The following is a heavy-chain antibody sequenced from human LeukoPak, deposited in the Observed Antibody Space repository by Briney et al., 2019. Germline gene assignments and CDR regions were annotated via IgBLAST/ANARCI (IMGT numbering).Heavy chain of an antibody. CDR1: GYTLTELP. D-gene: IGHD2-21*02. J-gene: IGHJ4*02. CDR3: ATGHPACGGDCYSFDY. V-gene: IGHV1-24*01. CDR2: FDPEDGET. Sequence: GASVKVSCKVSGYTLTELPMHWVRQAPGKGLEWMGGFDPEDGETIYAQKFQGRVTMTEDTSTDTAYMELSSLRSEDTAVYYCATGHPACGGDCYSFDYWGQGTLVTVSS.